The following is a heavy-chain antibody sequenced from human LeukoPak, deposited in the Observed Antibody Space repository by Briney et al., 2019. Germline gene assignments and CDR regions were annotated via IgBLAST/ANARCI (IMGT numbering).Heavy chain of an antibody. D-gene: IGHD1-1*01. Sequence: GGSLRLSCAASGFTFSSYAMSWVRQAPGKGLEWVSAISGSGGSTYYADSVKGRFTISRDNSKNTLYLQMNSLRAEDTAVYYCARAQSATTDYYYYGMDVWGQGTTVTVSS. V-gene: IGHV3-23*01. CDR3: ARAQSATTDYYYYGMDV. CDR1: GFTFSSYA. J-gene: IGHJ6*02. CDR2: ISGSGGST.